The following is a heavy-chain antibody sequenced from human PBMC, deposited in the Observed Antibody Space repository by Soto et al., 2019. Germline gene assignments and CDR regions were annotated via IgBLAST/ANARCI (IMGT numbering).Heavy chain of an antibody. CDR3: VRDPLPISMANQWNY. J-gene: IGHJ4*02. Sequence: GGSLRFSCAASGFTLSDYYMTWIRQAPGKGLEWVSYFSGSGNTIKYAGSVKGRLTISRDSAKNSLSLQRNSLTAEATAVHYGVRDPLPISMANQWNYWGQGTLVTVSS. D-gene: IGHD6-19*01. CDR1: GFTLSDYY. V-gene: IGHV3-11*01. CDR2: FSGSGNTI.